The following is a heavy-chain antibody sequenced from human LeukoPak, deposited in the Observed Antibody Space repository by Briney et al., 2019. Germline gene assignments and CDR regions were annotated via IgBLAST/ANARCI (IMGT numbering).Heavy chain of an antibody. V-gene: IGHV3-48*03. CDR1: GFRFSLYE. D-gene: IGHD3-10*01. CDR2: ISSSSSAI. J-gene: IGHJ4*02. Sequence: GGSLRLSCAASGFRFSLYEMSWARQAPGKGREWVAYISSSSSAIYYADSVKGRFTISRDNAKNSLYLQMNSLRAEDTAIYYCATQAGYYDSGISDHWGQGTLVTVSS. CDR3: ATQAGYYDSGISDH.